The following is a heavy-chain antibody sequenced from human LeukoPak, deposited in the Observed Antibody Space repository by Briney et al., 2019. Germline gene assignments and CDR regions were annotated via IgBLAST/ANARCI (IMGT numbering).Heavy chain of an antibody. V-gene: IGHV1-18*01. CDR2: ISAYNGNT. CDR3: ARFYYDSSGYVNWFDP. Sequence: ASVKVSCKASGYTFTSYGISWVRQAPGQGLEWMGWISAYNGNTNYAQKLQGRVTMTTDTSTSTAYMELRSLRSDDTAVYYCARFYYDSSGYVNWFDPWGQGTLVTVSS. D-gene: IGHD3-22*01. CDR1: GYTFTSYG. J-gene: IGHJ5*02.